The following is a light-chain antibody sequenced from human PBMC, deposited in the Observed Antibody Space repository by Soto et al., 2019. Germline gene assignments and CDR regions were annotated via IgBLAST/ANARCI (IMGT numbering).Light chain of an antibody. V-gene: IGKV1-6*01. CDR2: AAS. CDR3: MQATHWPHT. J-gene: IGKJ5*01. CDR1: QGIRND. Sequence: AIQMTQSPSSLSASVGDRVTITCRASQGIRNDLGWYQQEPGKAPKLLIYAASSLESGVPSRFSGSGSGTGFTLKISRVEAEDVAIYYCMQATHWPHTFGQGTRLEIK.